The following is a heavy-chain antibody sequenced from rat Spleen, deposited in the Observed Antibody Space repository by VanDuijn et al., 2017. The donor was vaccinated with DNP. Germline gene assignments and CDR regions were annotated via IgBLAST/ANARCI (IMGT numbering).Heavy chain of an antibody. V-gene: IGHV5-7*01. CDR1: GFTFSDYN. CDR3: ARHNGYDDY. CDR2: ISYDGSST. D-gene: IGHD1-7*01. Sequence: EVQLVESGGGLVQPGRSLKLSCAASGFTFSDYNMAWVRQAPKKGLEWVATISYDGSSTYYRDSVKGRFTISRDNAKSTLYLQMDSLRSEDTATYYCARHNGYDDYWGQGVMVTVSS. J-gene: IGHJ2*01.